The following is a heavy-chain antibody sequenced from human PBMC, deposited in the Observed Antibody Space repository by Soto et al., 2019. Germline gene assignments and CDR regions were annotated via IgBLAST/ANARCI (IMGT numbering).Heavy chain of an antibody. CDR1: GFTVSSNY. J-gene: IGHJ4*02. CDR3: AIRSIAARPLDY. D-gene: IGHD6-6*01. V-gene: IGHV3-53*01. Sequence: PGGSLRVSCAASGFTVSSNYMSWVRQAPGKGLEWVSVIYSGGSTYYADSVKGRFTISRDNSKNTLYLQMNSLRAEDTAVYYCAIRSIAARPLDYWGQGTLVTVSS. CDR2: IYSGGST.